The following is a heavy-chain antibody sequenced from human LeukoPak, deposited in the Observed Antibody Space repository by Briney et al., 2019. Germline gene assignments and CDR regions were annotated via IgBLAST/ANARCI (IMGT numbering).Heavy chain of an antibody. V-gene: IGHV3-7*01. CDR1: GFTFSSYW. CDR2: IKQDGSEK. Sequence: PGGSLRLSCAVSGFTFSSYWMNWVRQAPGKGLEWVASIKQDGSEKSYVDSVKGRFTISRDNTKNSLYPQMSSLRAEDTAVYYCARDGTAAGLYFDLWGQGTLVTVSS. J-gene: IGHJ4*01. D-gene: IGHD6-13*01. CDR3: ARDGTAAGLYFDL.